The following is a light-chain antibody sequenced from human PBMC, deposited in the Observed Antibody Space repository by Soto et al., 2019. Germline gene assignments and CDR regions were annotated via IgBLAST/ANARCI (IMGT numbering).Light chain of an antibody. V-gene: IGKV3-15*01. CDR3: QQYNNWPHT. CDR2: FAS. J-gene: IGKJ2*01. Sequence: EIVMTQSPDSLSVSPGARATLSCRASQSVSSKLAWFQQKPGQAPRLLIYFASSRATDIPARFSGSGSGTECTRTINSLRSEDFAVYYCQQYNNWPHTFGQGTK. CDR1: QSVSSK.